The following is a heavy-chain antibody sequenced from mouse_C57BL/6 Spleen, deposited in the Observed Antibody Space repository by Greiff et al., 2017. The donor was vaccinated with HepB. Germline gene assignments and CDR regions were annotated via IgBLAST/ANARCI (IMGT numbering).Heavy chain of an antibody. J-gene: IGHJ3*01. CDR2: ISGGGGNT. CDR1: GFTFSSYT. CDR3: ARRGMVTTGFAY. V-gene: IGHV5-9*01. D-gene: IGHD2-2*01. Sequence: EVHLVESGGGLVKPGGSLKLSCAASGFTFSSYTMSWVRQTPEKRLEWVATISGGGGNTYYPDSVKGRFTISRDNAKNTLYLQMSSLRSEDTALYYCARRGMVTTGFAYWGQGTLVTVSA.